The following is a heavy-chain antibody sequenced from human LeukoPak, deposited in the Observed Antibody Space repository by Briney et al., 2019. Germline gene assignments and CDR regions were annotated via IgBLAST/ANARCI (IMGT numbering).Heavy chain of an antibody. V-gene: IGHV4-30-2*03. D-gene: IGHD6-6*01. J-gene: IGHJ4*02. CDR3: ARQEYSSSSIDY. CDR1: GGSISSGGYY. CDR2: IYHSGST. Sequence: SETLSLTCTVSGGSISSGGYYWSWIRQPPGKGLEWIGYIYHSGSTYYNPSLKSRVTISVDTSKNQFSLKLSSVTAADTAVYYCARQEYSSSSIDYWGQGTLVTVSS.